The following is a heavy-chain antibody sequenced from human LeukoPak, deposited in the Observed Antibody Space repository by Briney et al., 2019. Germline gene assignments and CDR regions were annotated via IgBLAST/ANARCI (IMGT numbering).Heavy chain of an antibody. V-gene: IGHV1-2*06. CDR1: GYTYTVYY. Sequence: ASEKVSCGACGYTYTVYYLHWVPRAPGQGRECMGRSNPKSGGTNYEEKFQGRVTMTRDTSISTAYMELSRLRSDDTAVYYYASDIVVVPHLPYGMDVWGQGTTVTVSS. CDR2: SNPKSGGT. J-gene: IGHJ6*02. CDR3: ASDIVVVPHLPYGMDV. D-gene: IGHD2-2*01.